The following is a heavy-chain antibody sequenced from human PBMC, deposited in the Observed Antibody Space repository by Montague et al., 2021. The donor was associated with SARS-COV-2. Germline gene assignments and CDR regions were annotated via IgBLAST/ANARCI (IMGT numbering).Heavy chain of an antibody. V-gene: IGHV3-30-3*01. D-gene: IGHD2/OR15-2a*01. CDR2: ISYDGSNK. J-gene: IGHJ6*02. Sequence: SLRLSCAASGFTFDEYAMHWVRQAPGKGLEWVAVISYDGSNKYYADSVKGRFTISRDNSKNTLYLQMNSLRAEDTAVYYCARTLLDYYGMDVWGQGTTVTVSS. CDR3: ARTLLDYYGMDV. CDR1: GFTFDEYA.